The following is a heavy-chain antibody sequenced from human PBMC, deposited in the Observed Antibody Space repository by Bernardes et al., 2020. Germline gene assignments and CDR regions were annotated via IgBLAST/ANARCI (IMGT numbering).Heavy chain of an antibody. CDR3: ARDAVGPRDCLVGGYWYFDL. D-gene: IGHD3-10*01. V-gene: IGHV4-59*01. CDR2: TSNSGTT. Sequence: SETLSLTCAVSGGSISSYYWSWIRQPPGKGLEWIGFTSNSGTTNYNPSLKSRVIMSVDTSKNQFSLRLSSVTAADTAIYYCARDAVGPRDCLVGGYWYFDLWGRGTLVTVSS. CDR1: GGSISSYY. J-gene: IGHJ2*01.